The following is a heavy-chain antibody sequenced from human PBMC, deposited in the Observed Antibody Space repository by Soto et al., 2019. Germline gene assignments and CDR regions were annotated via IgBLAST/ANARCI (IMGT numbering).Heavy chain of an antibody. Sequence: SVKVSCKASGGTFSSYAISWVRQAPGQGLEWMGGIIPIFGTANYAQKFQGRVTITADESTSTAYMELSSLRSEDTAVYYCARDGHVVVTAIDAFDIWGQGTMVTVSS. CDR2: IIPIFGTA. CDR3: ARDGHVVVTAIDAFDI. J-gene: IGHJ3*02. V-gene: IGHV1-69*13. D-gene: IGHD2-21*02. CDR1: GGTFSSYA.